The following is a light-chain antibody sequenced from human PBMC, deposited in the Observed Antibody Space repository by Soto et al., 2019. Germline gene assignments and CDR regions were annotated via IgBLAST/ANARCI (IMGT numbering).Light chain of an antibody. J-gene: IGKJ2*01. CDR2: AAS. V-gene: IGKV1-39*01. Sequence: DIQMTQSPSSLSASVGDRVTITCRASQSISSYLNWYQQKPGKAPKLLIYAASTLQSGVPSRFSGSGSGTDFTLNISSLQPEDFATYYCQQSYSLYTFGQGTKVE. CDR3: QQSYSLYT. CDR1: QSISSY.